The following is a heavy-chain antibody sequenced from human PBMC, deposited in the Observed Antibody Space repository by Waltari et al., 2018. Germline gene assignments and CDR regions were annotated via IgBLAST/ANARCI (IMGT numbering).Heavy chain of an antibody. CDR3: ARGRYSSSWYRVFDY. CDR1: GGSFSGYY. J-gene: IGHJ4*02. CDR2: INHSGGT. V-gene: IGHV4-34*01. D-gene: IGHD6-13*01. Sequence: QVQLQQWGAGLLKPSETLSLTCAVHGGSFSGYYWSWIRQPPGNGLEWIGEINHSGGTNYNPSLKKRGTISVDTSKNQFALMLRSVTDADTAVYYCARGRYSSSWYRVFDYWGQGTLVTVSS.